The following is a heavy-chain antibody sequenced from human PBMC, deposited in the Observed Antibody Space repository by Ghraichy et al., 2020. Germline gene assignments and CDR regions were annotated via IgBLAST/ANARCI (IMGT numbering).Heavy chain of an antibody. CDR2: ISSSSSTI. J-gene: IGHJ4*02. CDR3: ARQFPYGSGSYFIDY. CDR1: GFTFSSYS. Sequence: GGSLRLSCAASGFTFSSYSMNWVRQAPGKGLEWVSYISSSSSTIYYADSVKGRFTISRDNAKNSLYLQMNSLRDEDTAVYYCARQFPYGSGSYFIDYWGQGTLVTVSS. V-gene: IGHV3-48*02. D-gene: IGHD3-10*01.